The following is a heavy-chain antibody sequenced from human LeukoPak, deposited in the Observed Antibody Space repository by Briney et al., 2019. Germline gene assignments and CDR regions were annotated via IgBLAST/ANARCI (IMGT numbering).Heavy chain of an antibody. CDR2: ISTYNGYA. CDR3: ARNSSDWYGYMDV. J-gene: IGHJ6*04. CDR1: GYTFNSYG. D-gene: IGHD6-19*01. Sequence: ASVKLSCKASGYTFNSYGISWVRQAPGQGLEWMGWISTYNGYANYAQRLQGRVTMTTETSTSTAYMELRSLRSDDTAVYYCARNSSDWYGYMDVWGKGTTVTVSS. V-gene: IGHV1-18*01.